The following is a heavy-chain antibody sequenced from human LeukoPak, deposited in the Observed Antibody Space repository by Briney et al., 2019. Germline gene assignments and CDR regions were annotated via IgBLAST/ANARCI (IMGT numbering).Heavy chain of an antibody. CDR2: ISSSGCTI. CDR1: GFTFSSSE. J-gene: IGHJ4*02. Sequence: GGSLRLSCAASGFTFSSSEMNWVRQAPGKGLEWVSYISSSGCTIYYADSVKGRFTISRDNAKNSLYLQMNSLRAEDTAVYYCARDGRGYSSSWFDYWGLGTLVTVSS. D-gene: IGHD6-13*01. V-gene: IGHV3-48*03. CDR3: ARDGRGYSSSWFDY.